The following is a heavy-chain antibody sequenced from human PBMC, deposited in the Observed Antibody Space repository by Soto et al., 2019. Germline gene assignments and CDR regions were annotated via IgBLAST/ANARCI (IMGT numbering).Heavy chain of an antibody. CDR2: IYFHGRT. V-gene: IGHV4-39*01. CDR1: GGSIREDGFY. CDR3: ARSLMDV. Sequence: SETLSLTCTVSGGSIREDGFYWGWIRKPPGKGLEWSGRIYFHGRTSHNPPLKRRVTLSLDASKNQYSLKLISVTAADTAVYDCARSLMDVWGKGTTVTVSS. J-gene: IGHJ6*03.